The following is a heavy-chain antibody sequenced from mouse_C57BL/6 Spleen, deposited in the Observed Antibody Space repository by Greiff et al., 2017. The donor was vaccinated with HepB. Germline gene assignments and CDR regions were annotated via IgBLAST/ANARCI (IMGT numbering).Heavy chain of an antibody. V-gene: IGHV1-82*01. CDR2: IYPGDGDT. CDR1: GYAFSSSW. J-gene: IGHJ2*01. Sequence: VQLQQSGPELVKPGASVKISCKASGYAFSSSWMHWVKQRPGQGLEWIGRIYPGDGDTNYNGKFKGKATLTADKSSSTAYMQLSSLTSEDSAVYVCARGDKSSYNYWGQGTTLTVSS. CDR3: ARGDKSSYNY. D-gene: IGHD1-1*01.